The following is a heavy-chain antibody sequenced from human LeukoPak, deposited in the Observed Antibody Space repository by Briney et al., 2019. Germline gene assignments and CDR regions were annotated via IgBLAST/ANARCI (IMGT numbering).Heavy chain of an antibody. V-gene: IGHV3-23*05. Sequence: GGSLRLSCVVSGFTFSSYAMSWVRQAPGKGLEWVSVIYSNGNTYYADSVKGRFTISRDNSKNTLYLQMNSLRAEDTAVYYCARVRNVNSVAGTVDYWGQGTLVTVSS. CDR1: GFTFSSYA. CDR2: IYSNGNT. J-gene: IGHJ4*02. CDR3: ARVRNVNSVAGTVDY. D-gene: IGHD6-19*01.